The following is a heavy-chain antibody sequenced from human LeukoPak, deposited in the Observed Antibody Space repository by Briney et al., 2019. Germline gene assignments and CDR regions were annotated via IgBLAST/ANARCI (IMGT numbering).Heavy chain of an antibody. CDR2: ISSSSSTI. D-gene: IGHD3-10*01. CDR1: GFTFSDYY. V-gene: IGHV3-11*04. J-gene: IGHJ6*02. Sequence: KPGGSLRLSCAASGFTFSDYYMSWIRQAPGKGLEWVSYISSSSSTIYYADSVRGRFTISRDNAKNSLYLQMNSLRDEDTAVYYCARVSSGSYHTRGMDVWGQGTTVTVSS. CDR3: ARVSSGSYHTRGMDV.